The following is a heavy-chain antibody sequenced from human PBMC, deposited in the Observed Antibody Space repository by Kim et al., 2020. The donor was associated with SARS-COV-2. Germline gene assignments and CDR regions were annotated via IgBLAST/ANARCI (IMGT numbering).Heavy chain of an antibody. V-gene: IGHV3-66*01. D-gene: IGHD3-10*01. CDR1: GLTVSSNY. Sequence: GGSLRLSCAASGLTVSSNYMSWVRRAPGKGLEWVSLIYNDGVRTTYADSVKGRFTISRDNSKNTLYLQMNSLRVEDTALYYCAREREYGSGAYYNDYWGQGTLVTVSS. J-gene: IGHJ4*02. CDR3: AREREYGSGAYYNDY. CDR2: IYNDGVRT.